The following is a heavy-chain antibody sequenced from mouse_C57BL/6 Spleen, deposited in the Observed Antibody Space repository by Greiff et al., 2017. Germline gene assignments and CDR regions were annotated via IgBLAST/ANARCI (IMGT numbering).Heavy chain of an antibody. CDR1: GYTFTSYW. J-gene: IGHJ3*01. CDR3: AITRYYVSSYVGFAD. V-gene: IGHV1-69*01. Sequence: QVQLQQPGAELVMPGASVKLSCKASGYTFTSYWMHWVKQRPGQGLEWIGAIDPSDSYTNYNTKFKGKSTLPVDKSSSTAYMQRSSLTSEDSAVYYGAITRYYVSSYVGFADWGPGTLVTVSA. CDR2: IDPSDSYT. D-gene: IGHD1-1*01.